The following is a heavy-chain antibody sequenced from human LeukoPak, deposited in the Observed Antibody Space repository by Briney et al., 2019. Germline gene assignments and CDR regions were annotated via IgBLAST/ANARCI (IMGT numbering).Heavy chain of an antibody. V-gene: IGHV4-34*01. CDR3: ALVTTGLFDY. Sequence: SETLSLTCAVYGGSFSGYYWSWIRQPPGKGLEWIGEINHSGSTNYSPSLKSRVTISVDTSKNQFPLKLSSVTAADTAVYYCALVTTGLFDYWGQGTLVTVSS. J-gene: IGHJ4*02. CDR1: GGSFSGYY. D-gene: IGHD4-17*01. CDR2: INHSGST.